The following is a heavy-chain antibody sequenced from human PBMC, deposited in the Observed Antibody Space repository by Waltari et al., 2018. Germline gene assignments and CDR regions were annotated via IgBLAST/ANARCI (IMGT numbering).Heavy chain of an antibody. CDR1: GFTFSSYA. J-gene: IGHJ3*02. CDR2: ISGSGGRT. Sequence: EVQLLESGGGLVQPGGSLRLSCAASGFTFSSYAMSWVRQAPRNGLEWVSAISGSGGRTDYADSVKGRFTISRDNSKNTLYLQMNSLRAEDTAVYYCATNYDSSGYYYVGGAFDIWGQGTMVTVSS. V-gene: IGHV3-23*01. D-gene: IGHD3-22*01. CDR3: ATNYDSSGYYYVGGAFDI.